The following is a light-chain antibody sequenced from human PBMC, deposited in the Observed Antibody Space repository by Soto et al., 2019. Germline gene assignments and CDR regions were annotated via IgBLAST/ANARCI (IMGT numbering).Light chain of an antibody. CDR3: KSYAGSNTYV. CDR1: KNDIGLYDF. J-gene: IGLJ1*01. V-gene: IGLV2-8*01. CDR2: EVV. Sequence: QSVLTQPPCASLSPGQSVTISCTGTKNDIGLYDFVSWYHHHPGKAPRLIIYEVVQRPSGVPDRFSGSKSGNTASLTVSGLQAADEADYFCKSYAGSNTYVFGSGTKVTVL.